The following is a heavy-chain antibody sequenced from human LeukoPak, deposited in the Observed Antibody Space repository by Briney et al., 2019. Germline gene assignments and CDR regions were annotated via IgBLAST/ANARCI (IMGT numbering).Heavy chain of an antibody. CDR3: AREGRIAVAGNPFDY. D-gene: IGHD6-19*01. V-gene: IGHV1-8*02. CDR2: MNPNSGNT. CDR1: GGTFSSYA. Sequence: ASVKVSCKASGGTFSSYAINWVRQATGQGLEWMGWMNPNSGNTGYAQKFQGRVTMTRNTSISTAYMELSSLRSEDTAVYYCAREGRIAVAGNPFDYWGQGTLVTVSS. J-gene: IGHJ4*02.